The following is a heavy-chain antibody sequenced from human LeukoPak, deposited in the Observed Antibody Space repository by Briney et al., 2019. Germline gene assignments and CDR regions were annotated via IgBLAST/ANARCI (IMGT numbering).Heavy chain of an antibody. CDR2: IRSTGTTI. V-gene: IGHV3-48*01. CDR3: ARDSRSHCGTAACYGPYFDY. Sequence: GGSLRLSCTASGFTFGLSSMNWVRQAPGTGLERVSYIRSTGTTIYYADSVKGRFTIPRDNAKNSLYLQMNSLTAEDTAVYFCARDSRSHCGTAACYGPYFDYWGQGTLVTVSS. D-gene: IGHD2-2*01. J-gene: IGHJ4*02. CDR1: GFTFGLSS.